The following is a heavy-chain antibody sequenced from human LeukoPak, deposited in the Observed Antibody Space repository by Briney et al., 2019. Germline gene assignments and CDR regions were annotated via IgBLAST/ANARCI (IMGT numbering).Heavy chain of an antibody. CDR2: IYYSGDT. Sequence: SETLSLTCTVSGGSIRSSSYYWGWIRQPPGKGLEWIGSIYYSGDTSYNPSLKSRVTISVDTSKNQFSLKLSSVTAADTAVYYCVRQYPYYDFWSGYYFDFWGQGILVTVSS. V-gene: IGHV4-39*01. D-gene: IGHD3-3*01. CDR1: GGSIRSSSYY. J-gene: IGHJ4*02. CDR3: VRQYPYYDFWSGYYFDF.